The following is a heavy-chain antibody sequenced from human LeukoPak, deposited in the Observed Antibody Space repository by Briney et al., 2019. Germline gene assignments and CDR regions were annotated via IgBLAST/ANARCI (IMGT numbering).Heavy chain of an antibody. J-gene: IGHJ6*03. CDR3: AKALMVRGVYMDV. CDR2: ISGSGGST. CDR1: GFTFSSYA. Sequence: GGSLRLSCAASGFTFSSYAMHWVRQAPGKGLEWVSAISGSGGSTYYADSVKGRFTISRDNSKNTLYLQMNSLRAEDTAVYYCAKALMVRGVYMDVWGKGTTVTISS. V-gene: IGHV3-23*01. D-gene: IGHD3-10*01.